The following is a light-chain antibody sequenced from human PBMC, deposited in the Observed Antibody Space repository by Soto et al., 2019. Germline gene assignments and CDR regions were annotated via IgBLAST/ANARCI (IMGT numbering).Light chain of an antibody. CDR3: QQYGSTPT. Sequence: EIVLTRSPATLSLSPGERATLSCGASQSVSNSYLAWYQQKPGLAPRLLICDASSRATGIPDRFSGSGSGTDFTLTISRLEPEDFAVYYCQQYGSTPTFGQGTKVEIK. CDR1: QSVSNSY. J-gene: IGKJ1*01. V-gene: IGKV3D-20*01. CDR2: DAS.